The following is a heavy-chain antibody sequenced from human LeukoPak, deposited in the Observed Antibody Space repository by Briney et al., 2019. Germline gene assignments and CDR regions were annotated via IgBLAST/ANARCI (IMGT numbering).Heavy chain of an antibody. Sequence: SETLSLTCAVYGGSFSGYYWSWIRQPPGKGLEWIGEINHSGSTNYNPSLKSRVTISVDTSKNQFSLKLSSVTAADTAVYYCARGDQRLYCYGSGSYRFDYWGQGTLVTVSS. D-gene: IGHD3-10*01. CDR1: GGSFSGYY. J-gene: IGHJ4*02. CDR2: INHSGST. CDR3: ARGDQRLYCYGSGSYRFDY. V-gene: IGHV4-34*01.